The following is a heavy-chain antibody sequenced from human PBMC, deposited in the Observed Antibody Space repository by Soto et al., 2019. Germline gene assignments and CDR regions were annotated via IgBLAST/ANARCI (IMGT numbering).Heavy chain of an antibody. D-gene: IGHD6-13*01. V-gene: IGHV3-21*01. CDR1: GFTFSSYS. CDR2: ISSSSSYI. J-gene: IGHJ2*01. CDR3: ARDATNCSSWNLYWYFDL. Sequence: EVQLVESGGGLVKPGGSLRLSCAASGFTFSSYSMNWVRQAPGKGLEWVSSISSSSSYIYYADSVKGRFTISRDNAKNSLYLQMNSLRAADTAVYYCARDATNCSSWNLYWYFDLWGRGTLVTVSS.